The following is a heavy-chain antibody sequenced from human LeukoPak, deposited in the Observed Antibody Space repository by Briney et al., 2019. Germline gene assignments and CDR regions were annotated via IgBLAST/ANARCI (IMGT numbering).Heavy chain of an antibody. CDR3: AGLYNYYFDY. D-gene: IGHD5-24*01. CDR1: GDSISGAGYY. Sequence: SETLSLTCTVSGDSISGAGYYWSWIRQPPGKGLEWIGYIYHTGITYYNPSLKSRVTISVDTSKNQFSLKLSSVPAADTAVYYCAGLYNYYFDYWGQGPLVTVSS. V-gene: IGHV4-30-4*01. CDR2: IYHTGIT. J-gene: IGHJ4*02.